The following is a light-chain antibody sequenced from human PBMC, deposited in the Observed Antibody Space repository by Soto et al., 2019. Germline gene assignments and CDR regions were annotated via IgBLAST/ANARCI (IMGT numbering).Light chain of an antibody. Sequence: TXSLSPGDRATLSCRASQSVSFSYLAWYQQKAGQAPRLLIYGATSRATGIPDRFSGSESGTDLTLTISRLEPEDFAVYYWQQYGSSPLTFGGGTKVEIK. CDR2: GAT. CDR3: QQYGSSPLT. V-gene: IGKV3-20*01. J-gene: IGKJ4*01. CDR1: QSVSFSY.